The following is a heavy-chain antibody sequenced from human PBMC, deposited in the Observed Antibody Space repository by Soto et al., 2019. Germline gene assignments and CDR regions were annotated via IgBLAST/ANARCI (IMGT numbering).Heavy chain of an antibody. CDR1: RFTFSDQY. D-gene: IGHD2-21*01. CDR3: TRGYSSVSIYAFDA. CDR2: IANKAHSYTT. V-gene: IGHV3-72*01. J-gene: IGHJ3*01. Sequence: EVEMVESGGGLVQPGGSLRLSCAASRFTFSDQYIDWVRQAPGKGLEWVGRIANKAHSYTTEYAASVKGRFTISRDDSKNSVSLEMNSLKTEDTAVYHCTRGYSSVSIYAFDAWGQGTTVTVSS.